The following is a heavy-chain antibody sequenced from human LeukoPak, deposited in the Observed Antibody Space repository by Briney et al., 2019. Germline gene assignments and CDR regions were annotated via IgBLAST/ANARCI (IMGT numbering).Heavy chain of an antibody. CDR2: ITSPVGRM. CDR3: AKAGVQLWSPAGDY. Sequence: AGSLSLSCAASGFTFSTYSMNWVRQAPGKGLEWVSSITSPVGRMYYADSVKGRFTISRDNSKNTLFLQLNRLRAEDTAMYYCAKAGVQLWSPAGDYWGQGTGVSVSS. CDR1: GFTFSTYS. V-gene: IGHV3-21*04. J-gene: IGHJ4*02. D-gene: IGHD5-18*01.